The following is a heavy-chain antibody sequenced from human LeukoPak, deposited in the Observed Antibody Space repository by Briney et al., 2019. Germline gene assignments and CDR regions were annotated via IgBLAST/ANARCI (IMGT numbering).Heavy chain of an antibody. D-gene: IGHD3-10*01. CDR2: IYYSGST. CDR3: ARSRITMVRGVTGGWFDP. V-gene: IGHV4-59*08. CDR1: GGSISSYY. Sequence: SETLSLTCTVSGGSISSYYWSWIRQPPGKGLEWIGYIYYSGSTNYNPSLKSRVTISVDTSKNQFSLKLSSVTAADTAVYYCARSRITMVRGVTGGWFDPWGQGTLVTVSS. J-gene: IGHJ5*02.